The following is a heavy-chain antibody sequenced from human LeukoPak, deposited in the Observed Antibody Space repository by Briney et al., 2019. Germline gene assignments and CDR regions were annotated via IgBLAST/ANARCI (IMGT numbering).Heavy chain of an antibody. CDR3: ARNYYDSSGYYYVALGSFDY. CDR1: GYSFTNYW. J-gene: IGHJ4*02. V-gene: IGHV5-51*01. CDR2: FYPGDSDT. Sequence: GESLKISCKGSGYSFTNYWIGWVRQMPAKGLGWMGIFYPGDSDTRYSPSFQGQVTISADKSISTAYLQWSSLKASDTAMYYCARNYYDSSGYYYVALGSFDYWGQGTLVTVSS. D-gene: IGHD3-22*01.